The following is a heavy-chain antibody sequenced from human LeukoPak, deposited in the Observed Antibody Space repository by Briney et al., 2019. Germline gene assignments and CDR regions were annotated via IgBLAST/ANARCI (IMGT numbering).Heavy chain of an antibody. CDR2: ISGSGAGT. D-gene: IGHD4-17*01. CDR1: GFTFSSYG. Sequence: GGSLRLSRAASGFTFSSYGMSWVRQAPGKGLEWVSAISGSGAGTYYADSVKGRFTVSRDNSKNTLYLQMNSLRAEDTAVYYCAKGVYGDYDYWGQGTLVTVSS. J-gene: IGHJ4*02. CDR3: AKGVYGDYDY. V-gene: IGHV3-23*01.